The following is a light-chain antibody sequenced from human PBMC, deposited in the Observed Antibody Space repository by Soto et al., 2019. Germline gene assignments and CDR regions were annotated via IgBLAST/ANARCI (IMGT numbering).Light chain of an antibody. CDR2: EVS. CDR1: QSLLHSDGKTY. Sequence: VLTQTPLSLSVTPGQPASISCKSCQSLLHSDGKTYFYWYLQKPGQPPQLLIYEVSNRFSVMPERCSGRGSGTDFTLKISRVEAEDAVIYYCVHTIRLPWTFGQGTKVEIK. CDR3: VHTIRLPWT. J-gene: IGKJ1*01. V-gene: IGKV2D-29*01.